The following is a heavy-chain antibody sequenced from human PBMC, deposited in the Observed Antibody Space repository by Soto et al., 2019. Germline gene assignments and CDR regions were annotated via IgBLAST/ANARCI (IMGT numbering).Heavy chain of an antibody. CDR1: GITVTNCF. D-gene: IGHD3-3*01. Sequence: EVQLVESGGGLVQPGGSLRLSCAASGITVTNCFMTWVRQAPGKGLEWVSVISSAGGTYYADSVKGRFTISRDKYRNPLYLQMNTLRAEDTAVYYCARDELGGAYDFWHGGQGTLVTVSS. CDR3: ARDELGGAYDFWH. CDR2: ISSAGGT. J-gene: IGHJ4*02. V-gene: IGHV3-66*01.